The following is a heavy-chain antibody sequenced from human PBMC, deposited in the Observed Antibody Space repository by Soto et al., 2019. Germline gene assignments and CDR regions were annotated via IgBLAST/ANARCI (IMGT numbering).Heavy chain of an antibody. V-gene: IGHV3-64D*08. J-gene: IGHJ3*02. CDR3: VKDFTHGGKWEPSQIAFDI. Sequence: EVQLVESGGGLVQPGGSLRLSCSASGFTFSSYAMHWVRQAPGKGLEYVSAISSNGGSTYYADSMKGRFTISRDNSKNTLYLQMSSLRAEDKAVYYCVKDFTHGGKWEPSQIAFDIWGQGTMVTVSS. D-gene: IGHD1-26*01. CDR1: GFTFSSYA. CDR2: ISSNGGST.